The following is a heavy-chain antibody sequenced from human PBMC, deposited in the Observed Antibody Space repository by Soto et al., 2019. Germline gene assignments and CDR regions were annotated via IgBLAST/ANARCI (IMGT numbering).Heavy chain of an antibody. Sequence: SETLSLTCTVSGGSISSGGYYWNWIRQHPGKGLEWIGYIYNSGNTYYNPSLKSRVAISIDRSENQFSLKLSSVTAADTAVYYCAGGGVLRYFDWLFHSSGMDVWGQGTTVTVSS. J-gene: IGHJ6*02. V-gene: IGHV4-31*03. CDR3: AGGGVLRYFDWLFHSSGMDV. CDR1: GGSISSGGYY. CDR2: IYNSGNT. D-gene: IGHD3-9*01.